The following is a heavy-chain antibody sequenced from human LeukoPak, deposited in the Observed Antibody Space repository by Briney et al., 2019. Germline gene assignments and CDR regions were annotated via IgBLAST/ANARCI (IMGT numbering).Heavy chain of an antibody. D-gene: IGHD4-23*01. J-gene: IGHJ4*02. CDR3: ARDSRQGLLRWYFDY. V-gene: IGHV3-33*01. CDR1: GFTFSSYG. CDR2: IWYDGSNK. Sequence: GGSLRLSYAASGFTFSSYGMHWVRQAPGKGLEWVAVIWYDGSNKYYADSVKGRFTISRDNSKNTLHLQMNSLRAEDTAVYYCARDSRQGLLRWYFDYWGQGTLVTVSS.